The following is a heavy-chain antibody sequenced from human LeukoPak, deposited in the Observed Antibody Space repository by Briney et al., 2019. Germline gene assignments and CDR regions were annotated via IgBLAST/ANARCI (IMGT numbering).Heavy chain of an antibody. V-gene: IGHV3-23*01. D-gene: IGHD3-10*01. Sequence: GGSLRLSCATSGFTFRNHGMHWVRQAPGKGLEWVSAISGSGGSTYYADSVKGRFTISRDNSKNTLYLQMNSLRAEDTAVYYCAKVTAVLLWFGEFNPPFDYWGQGTLVTVSS. CDR3: AKVTAVLLWFGEFNPPFDY. J-gene: IGHJ4*02. CDR2: ISGSGGST. CDR1: GFTFRNHG.